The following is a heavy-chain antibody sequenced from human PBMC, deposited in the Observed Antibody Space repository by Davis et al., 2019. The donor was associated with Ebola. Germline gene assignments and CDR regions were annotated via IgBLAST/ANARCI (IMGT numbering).Heavy chain of an antibody. J-gene: IGHJ6*02. V-gene: IGHV1-8*01. D-gene: IGHD4-17*01. Sequence: ASVKVSCKASGYTFTSYDINWVRQATGQGLEWMGWMNPNSGNTGYAQKFQGRVTMTRNTSISTAYMELSSLRSEDTAVYYCARGYGDYYYYGMDVWGQGNTVNGSS. CDR3: ARGYGDYYYYGMDV. CDR2: MNPNSGNT. CDR1: GYTFTSYD.